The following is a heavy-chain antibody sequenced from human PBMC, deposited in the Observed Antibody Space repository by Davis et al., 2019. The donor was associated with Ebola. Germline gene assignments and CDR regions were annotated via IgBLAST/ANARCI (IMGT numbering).Heavy chain of an antibody. CDR1: GGTFSSYA. Sequence: ASVKVSCKASGGTFSSYAISWVRQAPGQGPEWMGIINPSGGSTSYAQKFQGRVTMTRDTSTSTVYMELSSLRSEDTAVYYCARSPWGTMDVWGQGTTVTVSS. CDR2: INPSGGST. J-gene: IGHJ6*02. D-gene: IGHD1-26*01. V-gene: IGHV1-46*01. CDR3: ARSPWGTMDV.